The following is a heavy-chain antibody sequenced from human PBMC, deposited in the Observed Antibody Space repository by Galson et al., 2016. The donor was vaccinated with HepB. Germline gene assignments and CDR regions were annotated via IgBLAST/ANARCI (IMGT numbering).Heavy chain of an antibody. CDR1: GGSFSDYY. CDR3: RSTGYSSTWYSKGPQLDY. J-gene: IGHJ4*02. Sequence: TLSLTCEVYGGSFSDYYWIRQPPGKGLEWIGEVNHSGTTNYNPSLKSRVTIPVDTSKNQFSLKLSSVTAADTAVYYCRSTGYSSTWYSKGPQLDYWGQGTLVTVSS. D-gene: IGHD6-13*01. V-gene: IGHV4-34*01. CDR2: VNHSGTT.